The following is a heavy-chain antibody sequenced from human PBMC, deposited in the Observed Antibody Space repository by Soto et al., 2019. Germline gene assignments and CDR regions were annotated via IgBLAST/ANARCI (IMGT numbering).Heavy chain of an antibody. CDR1: GFTFSSYD. Sequence: EVQLVESGGGLVQPGGSLRLSCAASGFTFSSYDMHWVRQATGKGLEWVSAIGTAGDTYYPGSVKGRFTISRENAKNSSYLQMNSLRAGDTAVYYCARGRAYDSSGYYSKAFDYWGQGTLVTVSS. D-gene: IGHD3-22*01. J-gene: IGHJ4*02. CDR3: ARGRAYDSSGYYSKAFDY. CDR2: IGTAGDT. V-gene: IGHV3-13*01.